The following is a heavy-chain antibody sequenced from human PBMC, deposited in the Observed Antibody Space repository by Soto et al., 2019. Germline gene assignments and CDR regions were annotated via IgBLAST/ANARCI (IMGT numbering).Heavy chain of an antibody. J-gene: IGHJ5*02. CDR2: IIPIFGTA. Sequence: SVKVSCKASGGTFSSYAVSWVRQAPGQGLEWMGGIIPIFGTANYAQKFQGRVTITADESTSTAYMELSSLRSEDTAVYYCARPGYYYDSSGYQAHHNWFDPWGQGTLVTVSS. V-gene: IGHV1-69*13. CDR1: GGTFSSYA. CDR3: ARPGYYYDSSGYQAHHNWFDP. D-gene: IGHD3-22*01.